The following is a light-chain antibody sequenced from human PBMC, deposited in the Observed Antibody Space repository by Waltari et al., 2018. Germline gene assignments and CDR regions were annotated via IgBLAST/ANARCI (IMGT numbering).Light chain of an antibody. V-gene: IGLV3-1*01. J-gene: IGLJ2*01. CDR2: QDM. CDR1: QLRDQF. CDR3: QAWDTTIVV. Sequence: SYELTQPPSVSVSPGQTATTTCSADQLRDQFVAWYPPKSGQSPVLVIYQDMKRPSGIPERFSGSNSGNTATLTISGTQVDDEADFYCQAWDTTIVVFGGGTKLTVL.